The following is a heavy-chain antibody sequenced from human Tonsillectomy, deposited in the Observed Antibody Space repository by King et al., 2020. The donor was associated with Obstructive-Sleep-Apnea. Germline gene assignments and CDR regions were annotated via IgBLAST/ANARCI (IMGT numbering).Heavy chain of an antibody. D-gene: IGHD3-16*01. CDR1: GFSFSSYD. CDR2: ISGGAGST. J-gene: IGHJ6*02. V-gene: IGHV3-23*04. CDR3: AKAARNYGYYYYYGLDV. Sequence: EVQLVESGGGLVQPGGSLRLSCAAAGFSFSSYDMTWVRQAPGRGLEWISVISGGAGSTYYADSVKGRFTISRDNANNTLYLQMNSLGAEDTAVYYCAKAARNYGYYYYYGLDVWGQGTTVTVSS.